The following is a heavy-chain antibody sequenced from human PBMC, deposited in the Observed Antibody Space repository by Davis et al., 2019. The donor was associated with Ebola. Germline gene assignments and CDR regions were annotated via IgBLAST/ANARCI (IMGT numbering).Heavy chain of an antibody. J-gene: IGHJ6*02. Sequence: GSLRLSCTVSGGSISSYYWSWIRQPPGKGLEWIGYIYYSGSTNYNPSLKSRVTISVDTSKNQFSLKLSSVTAADTAVYYWARVPLGYSYGYGEYYYYGMDVWGQGTTVTVSS. D-gene: IGHD5-18*01. V-gene: IGHV4-59*01. CDR2: IYYSGST. CDR1: GGSISSYY. CDR3: ARVPLGYSYGYGEYYYYGMDV.